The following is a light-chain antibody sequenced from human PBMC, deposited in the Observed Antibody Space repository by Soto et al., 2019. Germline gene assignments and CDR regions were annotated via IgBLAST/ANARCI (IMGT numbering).Light chain of an antibody. Sequence: DIVMTQSPATLSVSPGERATLSCRASQSVANNVAWYHQKPGQPPRLLIYGASTRAAGVPARFSGSGYGRQVSLTISSLQSEDFAIYHVQQHNNWPPWTFGQGTKVEV. V-gene: IGKV3-15*01. CDR3: QQHNNWPPWT. CDR2: GAS. CDR1: QSVANN. J-gene: IGKJ1*01.